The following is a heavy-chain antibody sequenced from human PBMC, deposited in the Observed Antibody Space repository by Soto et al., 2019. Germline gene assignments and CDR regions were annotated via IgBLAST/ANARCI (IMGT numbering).Heavy chain of an antibody. CDR2: ISAYNGNT. V-gene: IGHV1-18*01. CDR3: ARDRRYDYVWGSYRYDAFDI. D-gene: IGHD3-16*02. J-gene: IGHJ3*02. CDR1: GYTFTNYG. Sequence: EASVKVSCKASGYTFTNYGISWVRQAPGQGLEWMGWISAYNGNTNYAQKLQGRVTMTTDTSTSTAYIELRSLRSDDTAVYYCARDRRYDYVWGSYRYDAFDIWGQGTMVTVS.